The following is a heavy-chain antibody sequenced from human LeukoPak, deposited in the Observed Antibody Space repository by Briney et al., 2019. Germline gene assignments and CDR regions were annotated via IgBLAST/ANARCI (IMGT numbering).Heavy chain of an antibody. J-gene: IGHJ5*02. CDR1: GGSISSSGYY. Sequence: PSETLSLTCTVSGGSISSSGYYWGWIRQPPGKGLEWIASIYYSGSTYYNPSLKSRVTISVDTSKNQLSLKLSSLTAADTAVYYCTRHEYSGSYYGLSWFDPWGQGTLVTVSS. V-gene: IGHV4-39*01. D-gene: IGHD1-26*01. CDR3: TRHEYSGSYYGLSWFDP. CDR2: IYYSGST.